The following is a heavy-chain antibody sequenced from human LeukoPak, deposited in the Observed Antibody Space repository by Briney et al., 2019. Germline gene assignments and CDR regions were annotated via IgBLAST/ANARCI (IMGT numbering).Heavy chain of an antibody. J-gene: IGHJ4*02. Sequence: SETLSLTCAVYGGSFSGYYWSWIRQPPGKGLEWIGEINHSGSTNYNPSLKSRVTISVDTSKNQFSLKLSSVTAADTAVYYCARGGLWELPPDFDYWGQGTLVTVSS. CDR2: INHSGST. CDR3: ARGGLWELPPDFDY. CDR1: GGSFSGYY. V-gene: IGHV4-34*01. D-gene: IGHD1-26*01.